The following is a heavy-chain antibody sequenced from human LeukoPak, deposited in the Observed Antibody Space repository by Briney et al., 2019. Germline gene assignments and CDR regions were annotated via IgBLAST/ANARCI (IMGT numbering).Heavy chain of an antibody. V-gene: IGHV1-24*01. CDR1: GYTLTELS. CDR3: ARAPTLNLVPAAIVSDTAEYFQH. D-gene: IGHD2-2*02. J-gene: IGHJ1*01. CDR2: FDPEDGET. Sequence: ASVKVSCKVSGYTLTELSMHWVRQAPGKGLEWMGGFDPEDGETIYAQKFQGRVTMTRDTSISTAYMELSRLRSDDTAVYYCARAPTLNLVPAAIVSDTAEYFQHWGQGTLVTVSS.